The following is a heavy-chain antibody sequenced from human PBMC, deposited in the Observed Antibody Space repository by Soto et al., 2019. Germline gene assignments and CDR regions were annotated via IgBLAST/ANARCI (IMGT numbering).Heavy chain of an antibody. CDR2: ISNDGSTQ. Sequence: QVQLVESGGGVVQPGRSLRLSCAASGFTFSNYGVNWVRQAPGKGLEWVAVISNDGSTQIYADSVKGRFTISRDNSKNTLSLQVNSLRPEDTAVSYCHLDEYGGWWGQGTLVPVSS. V-gene: IGHV3-30*03. D-gene: IGHD5-12*01. J-gene: IGHJ4*02. CDR1: GFTFSNYG. CDR3: HLDEYGGW.